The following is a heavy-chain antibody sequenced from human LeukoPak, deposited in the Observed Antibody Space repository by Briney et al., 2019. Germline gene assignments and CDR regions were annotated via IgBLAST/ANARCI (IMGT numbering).Heavy chain of an antibody. CDR3: AKDQGYSSGWYRSYFDY. CDR1: GFTFSSYA. Sequence: GGSLRLSCVASGFTFSSYAMSWVRQAPGKGLEWVSAISGSGDSTYYADSVKGRFTISRDNSKNTLYLQMSSLRAEDTAVYYCAKDQGYSSGWYRSYFDYWGQGTLVTVSS. CDR2: ISGSGDST. D-gene: IGHD6-19*01. J-gene: IGHJ4*02. V-gene: IGHV3-23*01.